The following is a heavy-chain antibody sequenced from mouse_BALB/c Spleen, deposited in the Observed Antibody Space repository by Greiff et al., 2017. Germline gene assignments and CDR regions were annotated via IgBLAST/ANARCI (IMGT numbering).Heavy chain of an antibody. CDR3: ARDYYGSSLAMDY. V-gene: IGHV5-12-2*01. D-gene: IGHD1-1*01. CDR1: GFTFSSYT. Sequence: EVQLVESGGGLVQPGGSLKLSCAASGFTFSSYTMSWVRQTPEKRLEWVAYISNGGGSTYYPDTVKGRFTISRDNAKNTLYLQMSSLKSEDTAMYYCARDYYGSSLAMDYWGQGTSVTVSS. J-gene: IGHJ4*01. CDR2: ISNGGGST.